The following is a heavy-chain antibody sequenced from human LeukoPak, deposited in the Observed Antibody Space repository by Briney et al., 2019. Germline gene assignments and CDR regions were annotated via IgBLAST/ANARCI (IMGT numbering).Heavy chain of an antibody. CDR2: INHSGST. D-gene: IGHD1-26*01. Sequence: PSETLSHTCAVYGGSFSGYYWNWVRQPPGKGLEWIGEINHSGSTNYNPSLKSRVTISVDTSKNQFSLKLSSVTAADTAVYYCASTREYWGQRTLVTVSS. CDR1: GGSFSGYY. J-gene: IGHJ4*02. V-gene: IGHV4-34*01. CDR3: ASTREY.